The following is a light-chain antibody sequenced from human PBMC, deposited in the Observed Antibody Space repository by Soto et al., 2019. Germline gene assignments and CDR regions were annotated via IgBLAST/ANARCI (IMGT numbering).Light chain of an antibody. V-gene: IGLV2-23*03. CDR2: EGS. CDR1: SSDVGGYSL. J-gene: IGLJ2*01. CDR3: CLHAGSRTFV. Sequence: QSALTQPASVSGSPGQSITISCTGTSSDVGGYSLVSWYQQHPGKAPKLMIYEGSKRPSGVSHRFSGTKSGNMASLTISGLQDEDVADYYCCLHAGSRTFVFGGGTKLTVL.